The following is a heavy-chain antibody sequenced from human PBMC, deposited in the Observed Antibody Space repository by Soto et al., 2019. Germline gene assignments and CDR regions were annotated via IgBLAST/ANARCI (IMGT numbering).Heavy chain of an antibody. V-gene: IGHV3-30-3*01. CDR2: ISYDGTNE. D-gene: IGHD3-10*01. J-gene: IGHJ4*02. Sequence: QVQLVDSGGGVVQPGRSLRLSCAASGFNFRDYAMHWVRQAPGKGLEWVALISYDGTNEYYADSVKGRFTISRDNSKHTLYLQMNSLRAEDTAVYYCARENLINRYFDYWAQGTPVTVSS. CDR3: ARENLINRYFDY. CDR1: GFNFRDYA.